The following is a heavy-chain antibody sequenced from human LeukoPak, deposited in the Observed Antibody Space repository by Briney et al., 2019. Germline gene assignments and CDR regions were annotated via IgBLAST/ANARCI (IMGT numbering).Heavy chain of an antibody. CDR1: GGSISSYY. CDR3: ASQTYSGSYYSTVIDY. J-gene: IGHJ4*02. Sequence: SGTLSLTCAVSGGSISSYYWSWIRQPPGKGLEWIGYIYYSGSTNYNPSLKSRVTISVDTSKNQFSLKLSSVTAADTAVYYCASQTYSGSYYSTVIDYWGQGTLVTVSS. D-gene: IGHD1-26*01. CDR2: IYYSGST. V-gene: IGHV4-59*08.